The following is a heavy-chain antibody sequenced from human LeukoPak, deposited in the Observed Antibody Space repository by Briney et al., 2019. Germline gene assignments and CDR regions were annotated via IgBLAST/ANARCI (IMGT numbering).Heavy chain of an antibody. Sequence: SETLSLTCAVYGGSFSGYYWSWIRQPPGKGLEWIGEINHSGSTNYNPSLKSRVTISVDTSKNQFSLKLSSVTAADTAVYYCARRRAIAVAGTWWFDPWGQGTLVTVSS. CDR2: INHSGST. D-gene: IGHD6-19*01. CDR1: GGSFSGYY. CDR3: ARRRAIAVAGTWWFDP. J-gene: IGHJ5*02. V-gene: IGHV4-34*01.